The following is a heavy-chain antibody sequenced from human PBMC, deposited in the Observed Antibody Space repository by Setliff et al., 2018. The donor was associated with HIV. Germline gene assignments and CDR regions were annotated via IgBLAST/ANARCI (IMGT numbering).Heavy chain of an antibody. CDR2: VYYRGST. CDR1: GGSISSYY. J-gene: IGHJ3*02. D-gene: IGHD1-26*01. Sequence: PSETLSLTCTVSGGSISSYYWSWIRQPPGKGLEWIGNVYYRGSTNYNPSLKSRVSISVDTSKKQFSLKLSSVSAADTAVYYCAKTSVGATGLYAFDIWGQGTMVTVSS. CDR3: AKTSVGATGLYAFDI. V-gene: IGHV4-59*01.